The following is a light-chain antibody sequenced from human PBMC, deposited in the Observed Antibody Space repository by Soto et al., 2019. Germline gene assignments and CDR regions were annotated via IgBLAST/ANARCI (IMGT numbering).Light chain of an antibody. CDR2: GAS. J-gene: IGKJ1*01. CDR1: QSVSNTY. Sequence: EIVLTQSPATLSVSPWERATLSCRASQSVSNTYVACYQHIPGQPPRLLIYGASNRATGIPDRFNGSGSGTDFTLTISRLAPEDFAVYYCQQYARMFGQGTKVDIK. V-gene: IGKV3-20*01. CDR3: QQYARM.